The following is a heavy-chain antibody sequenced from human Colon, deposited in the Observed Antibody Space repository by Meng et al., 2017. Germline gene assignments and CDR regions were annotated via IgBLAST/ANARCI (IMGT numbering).Heavy chain of an antibody. J-gene: IGHJ5*02. CDR3: ARERLSSGWYGGRWFDP. CDR1: GGSFSGYY. Sequence: HVQIRLWGAGLLKPSVTLSLTCAVYGGSFSGYYWSWIRQPPGKGLEWIGEINHSGSTNYNPSLKSRVTISVDTSKNQFSLKLSSVTAADTAVYYCARERLSSGWYGGRWFDPWGQGTLVTVSS. D-gene: IGHD6-19*01. V-gene: IGHV4-34*01. CDR2: INHSGST.